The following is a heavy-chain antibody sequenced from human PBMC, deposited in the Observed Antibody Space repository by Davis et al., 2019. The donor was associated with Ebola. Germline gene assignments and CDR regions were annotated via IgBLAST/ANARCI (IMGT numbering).Heavy chain of an antibody. Sequence: PGGSLRLSCAASGFTFSTYWMHWVRQAPGKGPVWVSHINTDGSITTYADSVKGRFTISRDNAKNTLYLQMNSLRAEDTAVYYCARGSSRSSWFDPWGQGTLVTVSS. CDR3: ARGSSRSSWFDP. J-gene: IGHJ5*02. V-gene: IGHV3-74*01. CDR1: GFTFSTYW. D-gene: IGHD6-19*01. CDR2: INTDGSIT.